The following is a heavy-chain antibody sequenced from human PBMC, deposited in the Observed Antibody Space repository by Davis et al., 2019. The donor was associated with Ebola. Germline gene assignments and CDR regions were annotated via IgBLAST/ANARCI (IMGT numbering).Heavy chain of an antibody. Sequence: GESLKISCVTSGFTFSRFGMHWVRQAPGKGLEWVAVIWYDGTFHYYSDSVRGRFTISRDDSKDTLYLQMNNLRAEDTGVYFCARDSFTNSEYMNHWGQGALVTVSS. J-gene: IGHJ1*01. CDR3: ARDSFTNSEYMNH. D-gene: IGHD2-8*01. CDR2: IWYDGTFH. V-gene: IGHV3-33*01. CDR1: GFTFSRFG.